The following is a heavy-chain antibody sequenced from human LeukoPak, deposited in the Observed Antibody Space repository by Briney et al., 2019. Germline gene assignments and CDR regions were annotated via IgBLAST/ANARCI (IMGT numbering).Heavy chain of an antibody. CDR1: GFTFSGYD. CDR2: IRYDGSNE. CDR3: ARDVRGGYSYGYDYMDV. D-gene: IGHD5-18*01. J-gene: IGHJ6*03. V-gene: IGHV3-30*02. Sequence: GGSLRLSCAASGFTFSGYDMHWVRQAPGKGLEWVAFIRYDGSNEYYADSVKGRFTISRDNSKNTLYLQMNSLRAEDTAVYYCARDVRGGYSYGYDYMDVWGKGTTVTVSS.